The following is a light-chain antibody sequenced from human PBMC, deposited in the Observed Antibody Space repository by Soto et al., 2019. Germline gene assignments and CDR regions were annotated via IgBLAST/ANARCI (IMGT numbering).Light chain of an antibody. CDR1: QSITSRS. CDR3: QEYDTAQT. CDR2: GAS. Sequence: EIVLTQSPGTLSLSPGERVTLSCRASQSITSRSLAWYQQKPSQAPRLLIYGASNRLTGIPDRFSGSGSGIDCTLSITRLEPEEFAMYYCQEYDTAQTFGGGTKVEI. J-gene: IGKJ4*01. V-gene: IGKV3-20*01.